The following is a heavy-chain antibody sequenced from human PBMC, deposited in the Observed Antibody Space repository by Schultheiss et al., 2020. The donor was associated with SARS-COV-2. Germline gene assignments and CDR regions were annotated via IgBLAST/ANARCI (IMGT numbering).Heavy chain of an antibody. CDR1: GGSIRSYY. V-gene: IGHV4-59*01. J-gene: IGHJ4*02. CDR2: IYYSGST. D-gene: IGHD4-23*01. Sequence: GSLRLSCTVSGGSIRSYYWSWIRQPPGKGLEWIGYIYYSGSTNFNPSLKSRVTISIDTSKNQFSLNLRSVTAADTAIYYCEKVVDGGHFDCWGQGTLVTVSS. CDR3: EKVVDGGHFDC.